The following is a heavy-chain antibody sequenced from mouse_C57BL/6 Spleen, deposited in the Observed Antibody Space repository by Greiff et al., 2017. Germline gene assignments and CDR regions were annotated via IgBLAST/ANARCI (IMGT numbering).Heavy chain of an antibody. V-gene: IGHV3-6*01. CDR1: GYSITSGYY. J-gene: IGHJ1*03. D-gene: IGHD1-1*01. Sequence: EVQLQESGPGLVKPSQSLSLTCSVTGYSITSGYYWNWIRQFPGNKLEWMGYISYDGSHNYNPSLKNRISITRDTSKNQFFLKLNSVTTEDTATYYCARAPHYYGSSYWYFDVWGTGTTVTVSS. CDR3: ARAPHYYGSSYWYFDV. CDR2: ISYDGSH.